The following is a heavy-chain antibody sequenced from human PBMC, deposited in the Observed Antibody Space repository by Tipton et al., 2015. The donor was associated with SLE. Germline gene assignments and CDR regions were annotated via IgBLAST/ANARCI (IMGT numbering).Heavy chain of an antibody. Sequence: GLVKPSETLSLTCTVSGGSISSSSYYWGWIRQPPGKGLEWIGSIYYSGSTYYNPSLKSRVTISVDTSKNQFSLKLSSVTAADTAVYYCARDRGGSYLDYWGQGTLVTVSS. J-gene: IGHJ4*02. CDR3: ARDRGGSYLDY. V-gene: IGHV4-39*07. D-gene: IGHD1-26*01. CDR1: GGSISSSSYY. CDR2: IYYSGST.